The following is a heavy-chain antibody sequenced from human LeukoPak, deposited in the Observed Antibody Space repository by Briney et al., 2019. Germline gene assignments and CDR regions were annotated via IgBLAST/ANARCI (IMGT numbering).Heavy chain of an antibody. CDR2: IYHSGST. D-gene: IGHD2-21*01. Sequence: PSETLSLTCTVSGYSISSDYYWGWIRQPPGKGLEWIGSIYHSGSTYSNPSLKSRVTISVDTSKNQFSLNLSSVTAADTAVYYCARVDWLANYYYYMDVWGKGTTVTVSS. V-gene: IGHV4-38-2*02. CDR1: GYSISSDYY. J-gene: IGHJ6*03. CDR3: ARVDWLANYYYYMDV.